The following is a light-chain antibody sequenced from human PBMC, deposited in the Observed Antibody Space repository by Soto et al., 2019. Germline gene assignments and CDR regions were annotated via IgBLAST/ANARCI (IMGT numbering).Light chain of an antibody. Sequence: QAVVTQPPSVSGAPGQRVTISCTGSSSNIGAGYDVHWYQQLPGTAPKLLIYGNSNRPSVVPDRFSGSKSGTSASLAITGLQAEDEADYYCQSYDSRLSGYVFGTGTKLTVL. V-gene: IGLV1-40*01. CDR3: QSYDSRLSGYV. CDR1: SSNIGAGYD. J-gene: IGLJ1*01. CDR2: GNS.